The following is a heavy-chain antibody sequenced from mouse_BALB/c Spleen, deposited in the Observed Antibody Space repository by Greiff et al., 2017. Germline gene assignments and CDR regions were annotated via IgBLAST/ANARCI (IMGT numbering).Heavy chain of an antibody. CDR2: ISNLAYSI. CDR3: ARGRYAMDY. CDR1: GFTFSDYG. J-gene: IGHJ4*01. Sequence: EVQLQESGGGLVQPGGSRKLSCAASGFTFSDYGMAWVRQAPGKGPEWVAFISNLAYSIYYADTVTGRFTISRENAKNTLYLEMSSLRSEDTAMYYCARGRYAMDYWGQGTSVTVSS. V-gene: IGHV5-15*02.